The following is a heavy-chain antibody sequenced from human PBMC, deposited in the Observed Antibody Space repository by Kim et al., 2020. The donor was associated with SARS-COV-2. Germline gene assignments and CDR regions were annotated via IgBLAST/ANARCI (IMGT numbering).Heavy chain of an antibody. D-gene: IGHD1-26*01. CDR2: IIPILGIA. CDR3: ARDQWELRGYYFDY. CDR1: GGTFSSYA. Sequence: SVKVSCKSSGGTFSSYAISWVRQAPGQGLEWMGRIIPILGIANYAQKFQGRVTITADKSTSTAYMELSSLRSEDTAVYYCARDQWELRGYYFDYWGQGTLVTVSS. V-gene: IGHV1-69*04. J-gene: IGHJ4*02.